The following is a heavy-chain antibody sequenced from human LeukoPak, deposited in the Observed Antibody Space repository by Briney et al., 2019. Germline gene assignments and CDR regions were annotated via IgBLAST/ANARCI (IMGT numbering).Heavy chain of an antibody. CDR3: ARSVAVVESPDY. CDR1: GYTFTGYY. Sequence: ASVKVSCKASGYTFTGYYMHWVRQAPGQGLEWMGWINPNSGGTNYAQKFQGRVTMTRDTSISTAYMELSRLRSDDTAVYYCARSVAVVESPDYWGQGTLVTVSS. D-gene: IGHD6-19*01. J-gene: IGHJ4*02. V-gene: IGHV1-2*02. CDR2: INPNSGGT.